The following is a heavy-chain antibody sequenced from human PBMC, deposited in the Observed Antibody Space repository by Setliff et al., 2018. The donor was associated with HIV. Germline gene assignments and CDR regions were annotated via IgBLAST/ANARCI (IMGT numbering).Heavy chain of an antibody. D-gene: IGHD2-15*01. CDR1: GFTFGGYE. CDR2: ISKSGNTI. Sequence: LRLSCAASGFTFGGYEMNWVRQAPGKGLEWVSYISKSGNTIHYAGSVKGRFTISRDNAKNSLYLQMNSLRAEDTAVYYCARSAELYFYYGMDVWGQGTTVTVSS. J-gene: IGHJ6*02. CDR3: ARSAELYFYYGMDV. V-gene: IGHV3-48*03.